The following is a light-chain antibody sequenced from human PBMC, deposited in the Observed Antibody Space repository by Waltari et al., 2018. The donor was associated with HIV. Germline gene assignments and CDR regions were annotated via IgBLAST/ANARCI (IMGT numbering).Light chain of an antibody. J-gene: IGKJ1*01. CDR1: QAIKTY. CDR2: DAT. V-gene: IGKV1-39*01. CDR3: QQSFSTPWT. Sequence: DIKMTQSPSSLSAYMGNRITINCRASQAIKTYLKWYAQKPGEAPKLLIFDATRLHTGVTSRFSGTGTGTHFSLTISSLQPEDSGTYYCQQSFSTPWTFGQGTKV.